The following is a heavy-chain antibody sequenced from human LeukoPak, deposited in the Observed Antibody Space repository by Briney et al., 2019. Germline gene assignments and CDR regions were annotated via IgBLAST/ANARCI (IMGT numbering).Heavy chain of an antibody. D-gene: IGHD2/OR15-2a*01. CDR2: VSAHNGIT. Sequence: GASVKVSCKASGHAFTSYGITWVRQAPGQGLEWMGWVSAHNGITDYTPKLRGRVTMTTDSSTSTAYMELTDLRSDDTAVYFCTRMGSTTWYSGDYWGQGTLVTVSS. J-gene: IGHJ4*02. CDR3: TRMGSTTWYSGDY. CDR1: GHAFTSYG. V-gene: IGHV1-18*01.